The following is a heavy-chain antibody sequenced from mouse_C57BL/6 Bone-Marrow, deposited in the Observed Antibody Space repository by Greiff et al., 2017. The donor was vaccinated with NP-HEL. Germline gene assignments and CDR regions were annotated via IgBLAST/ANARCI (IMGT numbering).Heavy chain of an antibody. CDR3: ARWNYYGSSHGWYFDV. CDR2: INPYNGGT. Sequence: EVQLQQSGPVLVKPGASVKMSCKASGYTFTDYYMNWVKQSHGKSLEWIGVINPYNGGTSYNQKFKGKATLTVDKSSSTAYMELNSLTSEDSAVYYCARWNYYGSSHGWYFDVWGTGTTVTVSS. J-gene: IGHJ1*03. D-gene: IGHD1-1*01. V-gene: IGHV1-19*01. CDR1: GYTFTDYY.